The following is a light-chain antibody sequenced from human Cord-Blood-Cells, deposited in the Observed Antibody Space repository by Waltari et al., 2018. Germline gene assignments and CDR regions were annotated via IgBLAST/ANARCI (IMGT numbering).Light chain of an antibody. CDR1: QSVLYSSNNKNY. CDR2: WAS. V-gene: IGKV4-1*01. J-gene: IGKJ2*01. CDR3: QQYYSTPYT. Sequence: DIVMTQSPDSLAVSLGERATINCKSSQSVLYSSNNKNYLAWYQQKPGQPRKLLIYWASTRESGVPDRFSGSGSGTDFTLTISSLQAEDVAVYYCQQYYSTPYTFGQGTKPEIK.